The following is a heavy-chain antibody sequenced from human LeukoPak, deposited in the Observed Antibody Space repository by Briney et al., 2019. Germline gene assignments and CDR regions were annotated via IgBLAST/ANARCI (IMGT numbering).Heavy chain of an antibody. D-gene: IGHD3-10*02. CDR1: GFTVSSNY. CDR2: IYSCGST. J-gene: IGHJ3*02. Sequence: PGGSLRLSCAASGFTVSSNYMSWVRQAPGKGLEWVSVIYSCGSTYYADSVKGRFTISRDNSKNTVHLRMNNLRAEDTAMYFCARRLYVVRGAFDIWGQGTMVTVSS. CDR3: ARRLYVVRGAFDI. V-gene: IGHV3-53*01.